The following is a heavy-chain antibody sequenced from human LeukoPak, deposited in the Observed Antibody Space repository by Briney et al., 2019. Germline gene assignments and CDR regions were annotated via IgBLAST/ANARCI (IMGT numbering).Heavy chain of an antibody. Sequence: ASVTVSCKASRGTFSSYAISWVRQAPGQGLEWMGRIIPILGIANYAQKFQGRVTNTADKSTSTAYMELSSLRSEDTAVYYCARSRGKSTVTTLGYWGQGTLVTVSS. CDR3: ARSRGKSTVTTLGY. V-gene: IGHV1-69*04. CDR1: RGTFSSYA. CDR2: IIPILGIA. J-gene: IGHJ4*02. D-gene: IGHD4-17*01.